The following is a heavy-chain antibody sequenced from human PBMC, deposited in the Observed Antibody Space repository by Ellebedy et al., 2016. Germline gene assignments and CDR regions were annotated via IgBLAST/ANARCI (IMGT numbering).Heavy chain of an antibody. Sequence: GGSLRFSCAASGFTFSSYSMNWVRQAPGKGLEWVSYISSSSSTIYYADSVKGRFTISRDNAKNSLYLQMNSLRAEDTAVYYCARDRGPYTAMDHYWYFDLWGRGTLVTVSS. CDR2: ISSSSSTI. CDR3: ARDRGPYTAMDHYWYFDL. D-gene: IGHD5-18*01. J-gene: IGHJ2*01. V-gene: IGHV3-48*01. CDR1: GFTFSSYS.